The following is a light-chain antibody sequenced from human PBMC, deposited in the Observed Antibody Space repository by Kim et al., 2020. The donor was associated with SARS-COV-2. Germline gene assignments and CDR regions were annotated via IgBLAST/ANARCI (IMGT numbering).Light chain of an antibody. CDR2: GKN. CDR3: NSRDSSGNHVV. V-gene: IGLV3-19*01. J-gene: IGLJ2*01. Sequence: SSELTQDPTIDGALGHTVRITCQGDSLRSYYASWYQQKPGQAPVLVIYGKNNRPSGIPDRFSGSSSGNTASLTITGAQAEDEADYYCNSRDSSGNHVVFGGGTQLTVL. CDR1: SLRSYY.